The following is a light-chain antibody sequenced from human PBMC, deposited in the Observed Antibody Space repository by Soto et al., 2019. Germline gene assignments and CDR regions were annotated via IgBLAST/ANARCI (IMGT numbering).Light chain of an antibody. CDR2: EVS. J-gene: IGLJ1*01. CDR1: SSDVGGYNY. V-gene: IGLV2-14*01. CDR3: SSYTSSSTLA. Sequence: ALTQPASVSGSPGQSITISCTGTSSDVGGYNYVSWYQQHPGKAPKLMIYEVSNRPSGVSNRFSGSKSGNTASLTISGLQAEDEADYYCSSYTSSSTLAFGTGTKLTVL.